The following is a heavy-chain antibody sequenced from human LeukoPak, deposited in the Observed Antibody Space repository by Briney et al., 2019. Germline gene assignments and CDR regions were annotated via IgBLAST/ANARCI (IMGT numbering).Heavy chain of an antibody. D-gene: IGHD3-22*01. Sequence: PSETLSLTCAVYGGSFSGYYWSWIRQPAGKGLEWIGRIYTSGSTTYNPSLKSRVTISGDTSENRFSLRLSSVTAADTAVYYCARASYSYDISGWVPFDYWGQGTLVTVSS. V-gene: IGHV4-59*10. CDR3: ARASYSYDISGWVPFDY. J-gene: IGHJ4*02. CDR2: IYTSGST. CDR1: GGSFSGYY.